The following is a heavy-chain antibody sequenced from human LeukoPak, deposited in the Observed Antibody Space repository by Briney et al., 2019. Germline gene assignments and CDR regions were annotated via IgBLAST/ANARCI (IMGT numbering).Heavy chain of an antibody. CDR2: IKQDGSEK. CDR1: GFTFSSYS. D-gene: IGHD3-22*01. Sequence: GGSLRLSCAASGFTFSSYSMNWVRQAPGKGLEWVANIKQDGSEKYYVDSVKGRFTISRDNAKNSLYLQMNSLRAEDTAVYYCARDKYYYDSSGYYYLGGMDVWGQGTTVTVSS. CDR3: ARDKYYYDSSGYYYLGGMDV. V-gene: IGHV3-7*01. J-gene: IGHJ6*02.